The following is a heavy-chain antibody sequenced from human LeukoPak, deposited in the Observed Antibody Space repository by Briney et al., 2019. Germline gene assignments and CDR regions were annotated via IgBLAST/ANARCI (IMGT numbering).Heavy chain of an antibody. CDR3: ARDHDRRAFDI. CDR2: VYSGGGT. CDR1: GFTVSSNY. V-gene: IGHV3-53*01. D-gene: IGHD1-1*01. J-gene: IGHJ3*02. Sequence: PGGSLRLSCAASGFTVSSNYMSWVRQAPGKGLEWVSVVYSGGGTYYADSVKGRFTISRDNSKNTLYLQMNSLRAEDTAAYYCARDHDRRAFDIWGQGTMVTVSS.